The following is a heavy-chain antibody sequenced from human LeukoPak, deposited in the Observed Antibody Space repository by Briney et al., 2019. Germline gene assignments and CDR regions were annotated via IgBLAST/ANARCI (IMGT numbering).Heavy chain of an antibody. D-gene: IGHD2-2*01. Sequence: GGSLRLSCAASGFTFDDYALHWVRQAPGKGLEWVAFIRYDGTNTYYADSVKGRFTISRDNSKNTLYLQMNSLRAEDTAVYYCAKEPKYQLLSYYFDYWGQGTLVTVSS. V-gene: IGHV3-30*02. J-gene: IGHJ4*02. CDR1: GFTFDDYA. CDR2: IRYDGTNT. CDR3: AKEPKYQLLSYYFDY.